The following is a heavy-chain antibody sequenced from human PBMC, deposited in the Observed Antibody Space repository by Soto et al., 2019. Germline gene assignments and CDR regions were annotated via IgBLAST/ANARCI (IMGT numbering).Heavy chain of an antibody. CDR1: DGSISPYY. CDR3: ARLGGFYQALDT. Sequence: PSETLSLTCTVSDGSISPYYWSWIRQSPGKGLEWIGYVYYTGTTAYNPSLKGRAATSVDTSKNQFSLSLSSVIAADTAVYFCARLGGFYQALDTWGQGILVTVSS. CDR2: VYYTGTT. J-gene: IGHJ1*01. V-gene: IGHV4-59*08. D-gene: IGHD3-22*01.